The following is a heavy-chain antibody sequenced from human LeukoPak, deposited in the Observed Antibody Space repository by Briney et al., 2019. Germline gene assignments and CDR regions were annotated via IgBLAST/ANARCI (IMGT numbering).Heavy chain of an antibody. CDR3: ARHGTTYYDILTGYFSSLAGFGTWYWFDP. J-gene: IGHJ5*02. CDR1: GGSISSYY. Sequence: PSETLSLTCTVSGGSISSYYWSWIQQPPGKGLEWIGYIYYSGSTNYNPPLKSRVTISVDTSKNQFSLKLSSVTAADTAVYYCARHGTTYYDILTGYFSSLAGFGTWYWFDPWGQGTLVTVSS. CDR2: IYYSGST. V-gene: IGHV4-59*08. D-gene: IGHD3-9*01.